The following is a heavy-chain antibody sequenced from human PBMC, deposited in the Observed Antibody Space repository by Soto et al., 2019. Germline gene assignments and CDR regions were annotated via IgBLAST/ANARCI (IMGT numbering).Heavy chain of an antibody. J-gene: IGHJ6*02. Sequence: EAAVKVSCKASGYTFTSYGISWVRQAPGQGLEWMGRISAYNGNTNYAQKLQGRVTMTTDTSTSTAYMELRSLRSDDTAVYYCARGFAEQWLGGYYYYGMDVWGQGTTVTVSS. CDR1: GYTFTSYG. D-gene: IGHD6-19*01. V-gene: IGHV1-18*01. CDR2: ISAYNGNT. CDR3: ARGFAEQWLGGYYYYGMDV.